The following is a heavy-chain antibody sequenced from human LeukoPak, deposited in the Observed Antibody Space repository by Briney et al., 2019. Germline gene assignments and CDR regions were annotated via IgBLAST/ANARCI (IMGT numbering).Heavy chain of an antibody. J-gene: IGHJ4*02. CDR3: ARERIQLWLLGVWDRY. D-gene: IGHD5-18*01. V-gene: IGHV1-69*06. CDR2: IIPIFNTA. Sequence: SVKVSCKASGGTFSNYAINWVRQAPGQGLEWMGGIIPIFNTANYAQKFQGRVTITADKSTSTAYMELSSLRAEDTAVYYCARERIQLWLLGVWDRYWGQGTLVTVSS. CDR1: GGTFSNYA.